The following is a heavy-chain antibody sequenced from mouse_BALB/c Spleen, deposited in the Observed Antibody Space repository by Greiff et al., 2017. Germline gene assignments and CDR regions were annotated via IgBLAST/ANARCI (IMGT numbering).Heavy chain of an antibody. J-gene: IGHJ4*01. CDR2: IDPSDSYT. V-gene: IGHV1S127*01. Sequence: QVQLQQPGAELVKPGASVKMSCKASGYTFTSYWMHWVKQRPGQGLEWIGVIDPSDSYTSYNQKFKGKATLTVDTSSSTAYMQLSSLTSEDSAVYYCTRSITVVAEDYAMDYWGQGTSVTVSS. CDR1: GYTFTSYW. D-gene: IGHD1-1*01. CDR3: TRSITVVAEDYAMDY.